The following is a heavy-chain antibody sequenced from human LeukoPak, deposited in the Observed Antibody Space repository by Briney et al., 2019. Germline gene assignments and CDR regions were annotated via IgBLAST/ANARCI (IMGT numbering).Heavy chain of an antibody. CDR1: GGTFSSYA. J-gene: IGHJ6*02. V-gene: IGHV1-69*04. CDR2: IIPILGIA. D-gene: IGHD3-10*01. Sequence: SVKVSCKASGGTFSSYAISWVRQAPGQGLEWMGRIIPILGIANYAQKLQGRVTITADKSTSTAYMELSSLRSEDTAVYYCARDQEIRVTMVRGFGYYGMDVWGQGTTVTVSS. CDR3: ARDQEIRVTMVRGFGYYGMDV.